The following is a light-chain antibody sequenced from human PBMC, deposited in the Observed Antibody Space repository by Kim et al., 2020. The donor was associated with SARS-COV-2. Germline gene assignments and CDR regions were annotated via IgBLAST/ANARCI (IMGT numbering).Light chain of an antibody. J-gene: IGKJ3*01. V-gene: IGKV3-20*01. CDR3: QQYDSSGFT. CDR1: QSVSSSY. CDR2: GAS. Sequence: ELVLTQSPGTLSLSPGERATLSCRASQSVSSSYLAWYQQKPGQAPRLLIYGASSRATGIPDRFSGSGSGTDFTLTISRLEPEDFAVYYCQQYDSSGFTFGPGTKVDIK.